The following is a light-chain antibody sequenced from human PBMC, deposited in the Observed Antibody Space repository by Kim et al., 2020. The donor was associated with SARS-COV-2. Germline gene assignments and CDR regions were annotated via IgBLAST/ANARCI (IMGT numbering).Light chain of an antibody. CDR2: EVN. J-gene: IGLJ2*01. V-gene: IGLV2-23*02. Sequence: QSITSSCTGTSSDVGNYNLVSWYQQHPGKAPKLMIYEVNKRPSGVSNRFSGSKSGNTASLTISGLQAEDEADYYCCSYAGSSTFVVFGGGTQLTVL. CDR3: CSYAGSSTFVV. CDR1: SSDVGNYNL.